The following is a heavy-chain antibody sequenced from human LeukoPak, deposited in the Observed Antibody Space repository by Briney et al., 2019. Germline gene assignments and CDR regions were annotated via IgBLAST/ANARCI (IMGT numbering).Heavy chain of an antibody. CDR2: IDPSDSYT. V-gene: IGHV5-10-1*01. CDR1: GYNFTSYW. J-gene: IGHJ4*02. CDR3: ARLRDGSIDY. Sequence: GESLKISCKGSGYNFTSYWISWLRQMPGKGLEWMGRIDPSDSYTNYSPSFQGHVTISVDTSISTAYLQWSSLKASDTAMYYCARLRDGSIDYWGQGTLVTVSS.